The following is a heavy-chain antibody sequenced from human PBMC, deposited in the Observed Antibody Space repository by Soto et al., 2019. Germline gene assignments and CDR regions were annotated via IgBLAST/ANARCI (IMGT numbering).Heavy chain of an antibody. CDR3: ARDVITFGGVRKEYYFDY. CDR2: ISSSGSSI. V-gene: IGHV3-48*04. J-gene: IGHJ4*02. D-gene: IGHD3-16*01. CDR1: GFTFSSYA. Sequence: GGSLRLSCAASGFTFSSYAMSWVRQAPGKGLEWVSYISSSGSSIYYADSVKGRFTISRDNAKNSLYLQMNSLRAEDTAVYYCARDVITFGGVRKEYYFDYWGQGTLVTVSS.